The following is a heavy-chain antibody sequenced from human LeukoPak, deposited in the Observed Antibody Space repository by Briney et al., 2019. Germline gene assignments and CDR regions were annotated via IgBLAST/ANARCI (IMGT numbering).Heavy chain of an antibody. D-gene: IGHD1-26*01. CDR3: ARQGPYSGSYHGLDY. Sequence: ASVTVSCKASGYTFTSYGISWVRQAPGQGLEWMGWISAYNGNPNYPKKVQSRVTMTTDTSTSTAYMELSSLRSEDTAVYYCARQGPYSGSYHGLDYWGQGTLVTVSS. CDR1: GYTFTSYG. J-gene: IGHJ4*02. V-gene: IGHV1-18*01. CDR2: ISAYNGNP.